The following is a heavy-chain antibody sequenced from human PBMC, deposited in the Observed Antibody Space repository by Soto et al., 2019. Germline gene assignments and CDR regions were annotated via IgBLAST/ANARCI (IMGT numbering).Heavy chain of an antibody. CDR1: GGTFSSYA. J-gene: IGHJ4*02. Sequence: QVQLVQSGAEVKKPGSSVKVSCKASGGTFSSYAISWVRQAPGQGLEWMGGIIPIFGTANYAQKFQGRVTMTRNTSISTAYMELSSLRSEDTAVYYCARRGEGATRLVDYWGQGTLVTVSS. CDR3: ARRGEGATRLVDY. D-gene: IGHD1-26*01. CDR2: IIPIFGTA. V-gene: IGHV1-69*06.